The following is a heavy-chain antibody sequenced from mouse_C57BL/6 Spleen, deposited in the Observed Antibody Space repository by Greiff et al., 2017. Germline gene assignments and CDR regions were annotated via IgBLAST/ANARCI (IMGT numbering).Heavy chain of an antibody. CDR2: IYPGDGDT. CDR3: GRISEVVAGDYAVGG. D-gene: IGHD1-1*01. CDR1: GYAFSSSW. Sequence: VQLQQSGPELVKPGASVKISCTASGYAFSSSWMSWVKQRPGKGLEWIGRIYPGDGDTNYNGKFKGKATLTADKSSSTAYMQLSRLTSEDAAVYCCGRISEVVAGDYAVGGWGNGTTVTV. J-gene: IGHJ4*01. V-gene: IGHV1-82*01.